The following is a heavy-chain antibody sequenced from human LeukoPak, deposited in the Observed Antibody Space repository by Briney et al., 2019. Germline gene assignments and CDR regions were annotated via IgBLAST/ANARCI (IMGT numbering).Heavy chain of an antibody. CDR3: ARGGSAYCGGDCYPTAP. CDR1: GYTFTSYG. CDR2: ISAYNGNT. J-gene: IGHJ5*02. V-gene: IGHV1-18*01. D-gene: IGHD2-21*02. Sequence: ASVKVSCKASGYTFTSYGVSWVRQAPGQGLEWMGWISAYNGNTNYAQKLQGRVTMTTDTSTSTAYMELRSLRSDDTAVYYCARGGSAYCGGDCYPTAPWGQGTLVTVSS.